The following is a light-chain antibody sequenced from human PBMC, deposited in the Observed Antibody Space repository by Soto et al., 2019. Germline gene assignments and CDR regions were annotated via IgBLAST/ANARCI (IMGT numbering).Light chain of an antibody. CDR1: QSVGGS. J-gene: IGKJ2*01. CDR2: DVS. CDR3: QQRSNWPPGYT. V-gene: IGKV3-15*01. Sequence: EIVMTQSPATLSVSPGERATLSCRASQSVGGSLAWYQQKPAQAPRLLIYDVSTRATGIPARFSGSGSGTEFTLTISSLQSEDFAVYYCQQRSNWPPGYTFGQGTKLEIK.